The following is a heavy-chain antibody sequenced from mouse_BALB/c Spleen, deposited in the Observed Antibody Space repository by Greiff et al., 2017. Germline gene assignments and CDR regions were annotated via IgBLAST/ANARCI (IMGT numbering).Heavy chain of an antibody. V-gene: IGHV1-54*01. CDR1: GFAFTNYL. Sequence: VQLQQSGAELVRPGTSVKVSCKASGFAFTNYLIEWVKQRPGQGLEWIGVINPGSGGTNYNEKFKGKATLTADNSSSTAYLQLSSLTSDASAVYFCASFDDWGAGTTVTVSS. J-gene: IGHJ1*01. CDR3: ASFDD. CDR2: INPGSGGT.